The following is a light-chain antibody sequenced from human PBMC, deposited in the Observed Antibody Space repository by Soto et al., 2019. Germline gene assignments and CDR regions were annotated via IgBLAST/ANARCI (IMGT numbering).Light chain of an antibody. CDR3: QSYDDSLSGWV. J-gene: IGLJ3*02. CDR1: SSNIGAGHA. Sequence: QSVLTQPPSVSGAPGQRVTISCTASSSNIGAGHALHWYQHLPGAAPKLLMYGNSDRPSGVPDRFSGSKSGTSASLAITRLQPEDEADYYCQSYDDSLSGWVFGGGTKLTVL. CDR2: GNS. V-gene: IGLV1-40*01.